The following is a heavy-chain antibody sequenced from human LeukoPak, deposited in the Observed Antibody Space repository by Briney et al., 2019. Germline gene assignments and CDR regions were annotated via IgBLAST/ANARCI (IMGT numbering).Heavy chain of an antibody. D-gene: IGHD3-9*01. Sequence: GGSLRLSCAASGLTFSSYSMNWVRQAPGKGLEWVSYISSSSSTIYYADSVKGRFTISRDNAKNSLYLQMNSLRAEDTAVYYCASTPLAHYDILTGYYKNYYYYGMDVWGQGTTVTVSS. V-gene: IGHV3-48*01. CDR2: ISSSSSTI. CDR1: GLTFSSYS. J-gene: IGHJ6*02. CDR3: ASTPLAHYDILTGYYKNYYYYGMDV.